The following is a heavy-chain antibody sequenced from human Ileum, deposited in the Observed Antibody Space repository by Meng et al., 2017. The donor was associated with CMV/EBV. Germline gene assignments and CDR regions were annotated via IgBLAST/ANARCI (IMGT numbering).Heavy chain of an antibody. CDR1: GGSISSYY. D-gene: IGHD2-2*01. J-gene: IGHJ6*02. CDR2: IYYSGST. V-gene: IGHV4-59*01. CDR3: ARTGLYCSSTSCPGVDV. Sequence: GSLRLSCTVSGGSISSYYWSWIRQPPGKGLEWIGYIYYSGSTNYNPSLKSRVTISVDTSKNQFSLKLSSVTAADTAVYYCARTGLYCSSTSCPGVDVWGQGTMVTVSS.